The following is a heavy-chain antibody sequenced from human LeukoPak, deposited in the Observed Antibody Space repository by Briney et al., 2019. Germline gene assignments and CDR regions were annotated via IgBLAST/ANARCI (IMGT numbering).Heavy chain of an antibody. CDR2: ISYDGSNK. J-gene: IGHJ5*02. CDR3: ARDRVVAATHTNWFDP. Sequence: GGSLRLSCAASGFTFSSYGMHWVRQAPGKGLEWVAVISYDGSNKYYADSVKGRFTISRDNSKNTLYLQMNSLRAEDTAVYYCARDRVVAATHTNWFDPWGQGTLVTVSS. D-gene: IGHD2-15*01. V-gene: IGHV3-30*03. CDR1: GFTFSSYG.